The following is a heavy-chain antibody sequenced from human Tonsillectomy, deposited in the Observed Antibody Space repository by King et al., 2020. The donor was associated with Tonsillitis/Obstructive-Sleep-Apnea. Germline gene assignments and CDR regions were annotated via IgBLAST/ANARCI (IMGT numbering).Heavy chain of an antibody. V-gene: IGHV3-7*03. D-gene: IGHD3-3*01. CDR3: ASDLPDYDFWSGYFFGRSDY. CDR1: GFTFSTYW. CDR2: IQQDGSEK. Sequence: EVQLVESGGGLVQPGGSLRLSCAASGFTFSTYWMSWVRQAPGKGLEWVANIQQDGSEKYYVDSLKGRFTISRDNAKNSLYLQMNSLRAEDTAVYYCASDLPDYDFWSGYFFGRSDYWGQGTLVTVSS. J-gene: IGHJ4*02.